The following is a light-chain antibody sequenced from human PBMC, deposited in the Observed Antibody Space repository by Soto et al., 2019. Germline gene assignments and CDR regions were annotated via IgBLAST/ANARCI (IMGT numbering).Light chain of an antibody. CDR2: EGS. Sequence: QSALTQPASVSGSPGQSITISCTGTSSDVGSYNLVSWYQQHPGKAPKLMIYEGSKRPSGVSNRFSGSKSGNTASLTISGLQAEDGADYYCSSYTSSTTLYVFGTGTKLTVL. CDR3: SSYTSSTTLYV. CDR1: SSDVGSYNL. J-gene: IGLJ1*01. V-gene: IGLV2-14*02.